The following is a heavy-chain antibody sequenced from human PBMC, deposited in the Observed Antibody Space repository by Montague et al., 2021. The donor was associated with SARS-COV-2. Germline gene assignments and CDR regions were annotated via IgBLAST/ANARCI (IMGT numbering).Heavy chain of an antibody. CDR3: ARLRDGVVPSPILGVGPSYSDYYFDD. J-gene: IGHJ6*03. D-gene: IGHD3-10*01. V-gene: IGHV4-34*01. Sequence: SETLSLTCAVHGTSFSGYYWNWIRQPPGKGLEWIGEINHGGSTKYSPSLKSRLTISADTSKNQFSLKLTSVAAADTAVYYCARLRDGVVPSPILGVGPSYSDYYFDDWGRGTMVTVSS. CDR2: INHGGST. CDR1: GTSFSGYY.